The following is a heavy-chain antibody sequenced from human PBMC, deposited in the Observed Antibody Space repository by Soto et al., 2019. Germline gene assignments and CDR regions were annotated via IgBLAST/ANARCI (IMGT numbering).Heavy chain of an antibody. V-gene: IGHV4-61*02. J-gene: IGHJ6*02. CDR2: IYASGST. D-gene: IGHD3-10*01. CDR3: ARSNYGSGSYGFGLDV. CDR1: GGSISSSSW. Sequence: SLTCAVSGGSISSSSWWSWVRQPAGKGLEWIGRIYASGSTNYNPSLKSRVTMSVDTSKNQFSLKVTSATAADTAVYYCARSNYGSGSYGFGLDVWGQGTTVTVSS.